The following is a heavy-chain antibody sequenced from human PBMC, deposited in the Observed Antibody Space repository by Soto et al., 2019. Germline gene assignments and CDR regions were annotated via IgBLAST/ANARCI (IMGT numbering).Heavy chain of an antibody. D-gene: IGHD3-16*01. V-gene: IGHV3-7*01. J-gene: IGHJ4*02. CDR1: GFTFSTYW. Sequence: EVQLVESGGGLVQPGGSLRLSCAASGFTFSTYWMTWVRRPPGKGLEWVANMDQDGSETYYVDSVRGRFTVSRDNAKNSLYLQMNSLRVEDTAVYYCVCGGNFFIYWGQGTLVTVS. CDR2: MDQDGSET. CDR3: VCGGNFFIY.